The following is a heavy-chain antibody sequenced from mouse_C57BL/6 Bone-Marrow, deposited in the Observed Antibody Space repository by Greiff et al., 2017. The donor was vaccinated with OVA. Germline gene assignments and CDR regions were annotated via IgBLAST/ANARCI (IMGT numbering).Heavy chain of an antibody. V-gene: IGHV5-12*01. D-gene: IGHD1-1*01. CDR3: ARPYYGSSYWYFDV. J-gene: IGHJ1*03. CDR2: ISNGGGST. Sequence: EVKLVESGGGLVQPGGSLKLSCAASGFPFSDYYMYWVRQTPEKRLEWVAYISNGGGSTYYPDTVKGRLPISRDNAKNTLYLQMSRLKSEDTAMYYCARPYYGSSYWYFDVWGTGTTVTVSS. CDR1: GFPFSDYY.